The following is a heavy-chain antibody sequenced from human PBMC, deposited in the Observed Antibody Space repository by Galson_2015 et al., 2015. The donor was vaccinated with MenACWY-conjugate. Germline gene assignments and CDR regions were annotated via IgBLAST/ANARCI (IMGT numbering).Heavy chain of an antibody. CDR1: GFTVSSHA. D-gene: IGHD2-21*01. Sequence: LRLSCAASGFTVSSHAMHWVRQAPGTGLEWVAVISNDGSKKYYPDSVKGRFTISRDNSRNTMYLQMNTMRVEDADMYYCSREMHCGWFDPWGQGTLVTVSS. V-gene: IGHV3-30*04. J-gene: IGHJ5*02. CDR2: ISNDGSKK. CDR3: SREMHCGWFDP.